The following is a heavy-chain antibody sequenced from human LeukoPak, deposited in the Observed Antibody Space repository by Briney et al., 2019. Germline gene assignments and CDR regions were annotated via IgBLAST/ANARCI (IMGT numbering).Heavy chain of an antibody. CDR3: ARGNPLGYYDSSGYYFY. J-gene: IGHJ4*02. V-gene: IGHV1-2*04. Sequence: ASVNVSCKASGYTFTGYYMHWVRQAPGQGLEWMGWINPNSGGTNYAQKFQGWVTMTRDTSISTAYMELSRLRSDDTAVYYCARGNPLGYYDSSGYYFYWGQGTLVTVSS. CDR1: GYTFTGYY. D-gene: IGHD3-22*01. CDR2: INPNSGGT.